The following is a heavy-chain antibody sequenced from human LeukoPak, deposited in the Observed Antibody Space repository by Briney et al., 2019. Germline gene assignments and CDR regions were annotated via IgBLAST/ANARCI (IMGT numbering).Heavy chain of an antibody. D-gene: IGHD1-26*01. CDR1: GGSISSSSYY. V-gene: IGHV4-39*07. J-gene: IGHJ3*02. CDR3: ARGSIVGATGAFDI. Sequence: SETLSLTCTVSGGSISSSSYYRGWIRQPRGKGLEWIGSIYYSGSTYYNPSLKSRVTISVDTSKNQFSLKLSSVTAADTAVYYCARGSIVGATGAFDIWGQGTMVTVSS. CDR2: IYYSGST.